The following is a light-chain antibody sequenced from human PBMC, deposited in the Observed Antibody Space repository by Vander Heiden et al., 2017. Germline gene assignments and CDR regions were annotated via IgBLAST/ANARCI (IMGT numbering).Light chain of an antibody. CDR2: ENN. V-gene: IGLV1-51*02. CDR1: SSNIGNNY. CDR3: GTWDSSLSAYV. Sequence: QSVLTHPPSVSAAPGQKVTISCSGSSSNIGNNYVPCYQQLQGTAPKLLIKENNKRPPGILDRFSGSKSGTSATLGITGLQTGDEADYYCGTWDSSLSAYVFGTGTSVTVL. J-gene: IGLJ1*01.